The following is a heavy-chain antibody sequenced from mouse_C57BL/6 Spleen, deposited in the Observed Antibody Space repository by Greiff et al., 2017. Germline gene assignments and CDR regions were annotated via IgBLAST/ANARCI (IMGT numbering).Heavy chain of an antibody. V-gene: IGHV1-15*01. Sequence: VQLQQSGAELVRPGASVTLSCKASGYTFTDYDMHWVKQTPVHGLEWIGAIDPETGGTAYNQKFKGKAILTADKSSSTAYMELRSLTSEDSAVYYCTRGNWGYWGQGTTLTVSS. CDR3: TRGNWGY. CDR1: GYTFTDYD. J-gene: IGHJ2*01. D-gene: IGHD4-1*01. CDR2: IDPETGGT.